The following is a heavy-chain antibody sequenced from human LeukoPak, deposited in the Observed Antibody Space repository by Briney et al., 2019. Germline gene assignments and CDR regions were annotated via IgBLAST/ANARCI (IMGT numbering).Heavy chain of an antibody. CDR1: GFTFGDYA. CDR3: AKAKTGYYREAFDY. D-gene: IGHD3-9*01. V-gene: IGHV3-49*04. CDR2: IRSKAYGGTT. Sequence: GGSLRPSCTASGFTFGDYAMSWVRQAPGKGLEWVGFIRSKAYGGTTEYAASVKGRFTISRDDSKSIAYLQMNSLKTEDTAVYYCAKAKTGYYREAFDYWGQGTLVTVSS. J-gene: IGHJ4*02.